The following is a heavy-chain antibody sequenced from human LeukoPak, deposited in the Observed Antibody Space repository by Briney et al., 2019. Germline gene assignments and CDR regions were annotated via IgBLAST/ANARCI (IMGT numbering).Heavy chain of an antibody. J-gene: IGHJ6*04. Sequence: SETLSLTCAVYGGSFSGYYWSWIRQPPGKGLEWIGEINHSGSTNYNPSLKGRVTISVDTSKNQFSLKLSSVTAADTAVYYCASPAVAGIRGTYYYYYGMDVWGKGTTVTVSS. CDR1: GGSFSGYY. CDR2: INHSGST. CDR3: ASPAVAGIRGTYYYYYGMDV. D-gene: IGHD6-19*01. V-gene: IGHV4-34*01.